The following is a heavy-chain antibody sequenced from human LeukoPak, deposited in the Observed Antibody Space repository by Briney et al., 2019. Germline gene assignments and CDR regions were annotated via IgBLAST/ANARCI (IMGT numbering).Heavy chain of an antibody. D-gene: IGHD1-14*01. V-gene: IGHV3-21*01. Sequence: GGSLRLSCAASGFTFSSYSMNWVRQAPGKGLEWVSSISSSSSYIYYAASVKGRFTTSRDNAKNSLYLQMNSLRAEDTAVYYCARDPPRSQNLRYFDLWGRGTLVTVSS. CDR1: GFTFSSYS. CDR2: ISSSSSYI. J-gene: IGHJ2*01. CDR3: ARDPPRSQNLRYFDL.